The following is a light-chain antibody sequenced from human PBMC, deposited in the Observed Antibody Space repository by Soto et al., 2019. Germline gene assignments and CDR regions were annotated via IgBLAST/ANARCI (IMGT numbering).Light chain of an antibody. J-gene: IGLJ7*01. CDR3: ATWDDSLISAV. CDR1: SSNIGSNT. CDR2: SNN. Sequence: QPVLTQQPSASGTPGQRVTISCSGSSSNIGSNTVNWYQQLPGTAPKLLIYSNNQRPSGVPDRFSGSKSGTSASLAISGLQSEDEADYYCATWDDSLISAVFGGGTQLTVL. V-gene: IGLV1-44*01.